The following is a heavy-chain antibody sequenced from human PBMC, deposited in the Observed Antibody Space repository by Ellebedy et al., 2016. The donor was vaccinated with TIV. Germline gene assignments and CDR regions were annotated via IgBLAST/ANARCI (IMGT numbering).Heavy chain of an antibody. V-gene: IGHV1-18*04. CDR1: GYTFISYG. D-gene: IGHD3-22*01. CDR2: ISAYNGNT. CDR3: ARGSSGYPFAVADY. J-gene: IGHJ4*02. Sequence: AASVKVSCKASGYTFISYGINWVRQAPGQGLEWMGWISAYNGNTNYAQKLQDRVTMTTDTSTSIGYMELRSLRSDDTAVYYCARGSSGYPFAVADYWGQGTLATVSS.